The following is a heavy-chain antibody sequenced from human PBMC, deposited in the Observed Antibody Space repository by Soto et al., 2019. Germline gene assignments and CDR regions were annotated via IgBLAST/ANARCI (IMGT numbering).Heavy chain of an antibody. CDR2: IYYSGST. CDR3: ARGGSSYYYDSSGYNFDY. Sequence: SETLSLTCTVSGGSISSGGYYWSWIRQHPGKGLEWIGYIYYSGSTYYNPSLKSRVTISVDTSKNQFSLKLSSVTAADTAVYYCARGGSSYYYDSSGYNFDYWGQGTLVPVSS. V-gene: IGHV4-31*03. CDR1: GGSISSGGYY. J-gene: IGHJ4*02. D-gene: IGHD3-22*01.